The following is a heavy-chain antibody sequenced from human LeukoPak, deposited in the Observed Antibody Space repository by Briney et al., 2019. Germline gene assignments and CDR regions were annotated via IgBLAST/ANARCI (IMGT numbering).Heavy chain of an antibody. D-gene: IGHD5-24*01. J-gene: IGHJ4*02. V-gene: IGHV3-30*18. CDR1: GFTFSSYG. CDR3: AKDTEDGVIKYYFDY. Sequence: QPGGSLRLSCAASGFTFSSYGMHWVRQAPGKGLEWVAVISYDGSNKYYADSVKGRFTISRDNSKNTLYLQMNSLRAEDTAVYYCAKDTEDGVIKYYFDYWGQGTLVTVSS. CDR2: ISYDGSNK.